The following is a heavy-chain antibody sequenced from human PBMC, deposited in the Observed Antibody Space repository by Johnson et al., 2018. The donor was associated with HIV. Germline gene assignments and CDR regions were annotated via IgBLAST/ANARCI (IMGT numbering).Heavy chain of an antibody. D-gene: IGHD3-22*01. CDR2: ISFDGNLK. J-gene: IGHJ3*02. CDR3: AKTITMIGRFDAFDI. Sequence: VQLVESGGGVVQPGKSLTLSCVVSGLSFNNYGIHWVRQAPGKGPEWVAVISFDGNLKKYADSVKGRFTISRDNSKNTLYLQMNSLRAEDTAVYYCAKTITMIGRFDAFDIWGQGTMVTVSS. CDR1: GLSFNNYG. V-gene: IGHV3-30*18.